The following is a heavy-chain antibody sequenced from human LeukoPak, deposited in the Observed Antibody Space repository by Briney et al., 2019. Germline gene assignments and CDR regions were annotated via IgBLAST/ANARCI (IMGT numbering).Heavy chain of an antibody. CDR2: IRFDGSLI. D-gene: IGHD6-19*01. CDR3: ARAPYTSGWYRGDNDY. J-gene: IGHJ4*02. Sequence: GGSLRLSCAASGFTFSIYALYWVRQAPGKGLEWVAFIRFDGSLITYADSVKGRFTISRDNSKNTLYLQMNSLRAEDTAVYYCARAPYTSGWYRGDNDYWGQGTLVTVSS. CDR1: GFTFSIYA. V-gene: IGHV3-30*02.